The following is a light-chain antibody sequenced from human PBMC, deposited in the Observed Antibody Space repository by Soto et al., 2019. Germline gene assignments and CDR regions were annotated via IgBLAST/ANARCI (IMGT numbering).Light chain of an antibody. CDR1: QGISNF. V-gene: IGKV1-27*01. Sequence: DIQMTQSPSSLSASVGDRVTITCRASQGISNFLAWYQQKPGKVPKLLISAASTLQSGVPSRFSGSGSGTDFTLTITSLQPEDVATYYCQKNSSVITFGKGTRLEIK. J-gene: IGKJ5*01. CDR2: AAS. CDR3: QKNSSVIT.